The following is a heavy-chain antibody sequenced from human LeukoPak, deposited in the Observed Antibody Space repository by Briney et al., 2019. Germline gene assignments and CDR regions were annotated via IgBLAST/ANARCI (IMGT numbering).Heavy chain of an antibody. CDR2: ISANNGDT. V-gene: IGHV1-18*01. CDR3: AIPKRVVPAAIRGVDYYYYYMTS. D-gene: IGHD2-2*01. J-gene: IGHJ6*03. CDR1: GYTFTNYG. Sequence: ASVKVSCKASGYTFTNYGISWVRQAPGQGLEWMGWISANNGDTDYAQKFQGRVTLTTDTSTNTAYMELRSLRSEDTAVYYCAIPKRVVPAAIRGVDYYYYYMTSGAKGPRSPSP.